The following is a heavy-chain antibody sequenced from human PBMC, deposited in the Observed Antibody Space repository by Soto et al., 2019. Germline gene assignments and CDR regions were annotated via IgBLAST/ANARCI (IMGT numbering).Heavy chain of an antibody. CDR3: TTGIAARRYYFDY. J-gene: IGHJ4*02. V-gene: IGHV3-15*01. D-gene: IGHD6-6*01. Sequence: GSLRLSCAASGFTFSNAWMSWVRQAPGKGLEWVGRIKSKTDGGTTDYAAPVKGRFTISRDDSKNTLYLQMNSLKTEDTAVYYCTTGIAARRYYFDYWGQGTLVTVSS. CDR1: GFTFSNAW. CDR2: IKSKTDGGTT.